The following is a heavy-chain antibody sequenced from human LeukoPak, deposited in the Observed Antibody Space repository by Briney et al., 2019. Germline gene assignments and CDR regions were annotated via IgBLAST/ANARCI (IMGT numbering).Heavy chain of an antibody. J-gene: IGHJ4*02. D-gene: IGHD3-16*01. CDR3: ARVIPGGFDF. V-gene: IGHV4-38-2*02. CDR2: IYHSGST. Sequence: SETLSLTCTVSGYSISSGYYWGWIRQPPGKGLEWIGSIYHSGSTYYNPSLKSRVTMSVDTSKNQFSLKLSSVTAADTAVYYCARVIPGGFDFWGQGTLVTVSS. CDR1: GYSISSGYY.